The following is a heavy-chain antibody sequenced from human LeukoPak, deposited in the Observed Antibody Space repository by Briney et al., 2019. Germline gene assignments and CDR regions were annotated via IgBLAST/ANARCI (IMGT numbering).Heavy chain of an antibody. Sequence: ASVTVSCKTSGYTFTSYYMHWVRQAPGQGLEWMGIINPSSGTTTYAQRFQDRVTMTRDTSTTTVYMELSSLRSEDTAVYSCARGGYSSGWHGYYAMDVWGQGTTVTVSS. J-gene: IGHJ6*02. V-gene: IGHV1-46*01. CDR2: INPSSGTT. CDR3: ARGGYSSGWHGYYAMDV. CDR1: GYTFTSYY. D-gene: IGHD6-25*01.